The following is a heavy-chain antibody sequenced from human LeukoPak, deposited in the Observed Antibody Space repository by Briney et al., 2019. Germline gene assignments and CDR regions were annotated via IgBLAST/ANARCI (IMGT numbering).Heavy chain of an antibody. V-gene: IGHV3-66*01. Sequence: PGGSLRLSCAASGFSVSYNYMSWVRQAPGKGLEWVSVTYSGGTTLYADSVKGRFIISRDTSKNTLYLQMNSLRPEDTAIYYCARDGDTPMSIAPGGMDVWGRGTTVTVSS. D-gene: IGHD5-18*01. CDR2: TYSGGTT. J-gene: IGHJ6*02. CDR1: GFSVSYNY. CDR3: ARDGDTPMSIAPGGMDV.